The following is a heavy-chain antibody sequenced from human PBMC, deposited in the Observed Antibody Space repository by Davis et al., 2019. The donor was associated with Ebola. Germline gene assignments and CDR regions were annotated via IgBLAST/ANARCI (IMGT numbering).Heavy chain of an antibody. D-gene: IGHD3-22*01. CDR1: WFTFSSYS. J-gene: IGHJ4*02. CDR3: ARDPSYGSWYFDY. Sequence: GESLKTPCASPWFTFSSYSLHWLRQAPGQGLERVSYISCSSSTIYYADSVKGRFVISRDSSKNVLYLQMNTLRTEATAVYYCARDPSYGSWYFDYWGQGTLVTVSS. CDR2: ISCSSSTI. V-gene: IGHV3-48*01.